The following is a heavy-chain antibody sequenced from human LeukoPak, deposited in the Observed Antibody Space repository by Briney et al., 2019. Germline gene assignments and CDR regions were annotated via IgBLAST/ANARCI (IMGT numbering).Heavy chain of an antibody. D-gene: IGHD1-26*01. CDR2: IWPSDSDT. CDR3: ARRISGYYIDY. Sequence: GESLKISCKGPGYTFTNYWIGWVRQMPGKGLEWMGIIWPSDSDTRYSPSFQGQVTISADKSINTAYLQWSSLKASDTAIYFCARRISGYYIDYWGQGTLVTVSS. J-gene: IGHJ4*02. CDR1: GYTFTNYW. V-gene: IGHV5-51*01.